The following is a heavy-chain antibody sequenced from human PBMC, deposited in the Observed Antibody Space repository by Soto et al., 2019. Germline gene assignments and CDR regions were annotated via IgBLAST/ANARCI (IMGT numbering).Heavy chain of an antibody. CDR3: ARAGYYDSSGYNWFDP. Sequence: SETLSLTCTVSGGSIRSYYWSWIRQPPGKGLEWIGYIYYSGSTNYNPSLKSRVTISVDTSKNQFSLKLSSVTAADTAVYYCARAGYYDSSGYNWFDPWGQGTLVTVSS. CDR2: IYYSGST. CDR1: GGSIRSYY. D-gene: IGHD3-22*01. V-gene: IGHV4-59*01. J-gene: IGHJ5*02.